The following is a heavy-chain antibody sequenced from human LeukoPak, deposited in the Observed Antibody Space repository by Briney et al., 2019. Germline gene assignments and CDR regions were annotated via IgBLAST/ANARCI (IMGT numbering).Heavy chain of an antibody. Sequence: PGGSLRLSCAASGFAFGGYEMNWVRQAPGKGLEWVSYISSSGSTINYADSVKGRFTISRDNAENSLYLQMSSLRAEDTAVYYCASFYDSTGRDYWGQGTLVTVSS. V-gene: IGHV3-48*03. CDR3: ASFYDSTGRDY. D-gene: IGHD3-22*01. CDR2: ISSSGSTI. CDR1: GFAFGGYE. J-gene: IGHJ4*02.